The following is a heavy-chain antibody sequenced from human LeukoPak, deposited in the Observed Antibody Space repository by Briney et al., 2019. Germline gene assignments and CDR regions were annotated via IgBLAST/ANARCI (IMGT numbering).Heavy chain of an antibody. CDR2: IYTSGRT. Sequence: SETLSLTCNVSGGSISSRNYYWSWIRQPAGKGLEYIGRIYTSGRTNYNPSLKSRVTISVGTSKHQFSLKLTSVTAADTAVYFCARVPSGWYYFDYWGQGTLVTVSS. V-gene: IGHV4-61*02. D-gene: IGHD6-19*01. CDR1: GGSISSRNYY. J-gene: IGHJ4*02. CDR3: ARVPSGWYYFDY.